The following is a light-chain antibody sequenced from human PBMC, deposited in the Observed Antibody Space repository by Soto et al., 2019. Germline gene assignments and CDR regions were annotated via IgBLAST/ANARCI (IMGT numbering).Light chain of an antibody. J-gene: IGLJ2*01. CDR1: SSDVGGNNY. CDR3: SSYAGSNNVI. V-gene: IGLV2-8*01. CDR2: EVT. Sequence: QSALTQPPSASGSPGQSVAISCTGTSSDVGGNNYVSWYQQHPGKAPKLMVYEVTKRPSGVSDRFSGSKSGNTASLTVSGLQADDEADYYCSSYAGSNNVIFGGGTKLTVL.